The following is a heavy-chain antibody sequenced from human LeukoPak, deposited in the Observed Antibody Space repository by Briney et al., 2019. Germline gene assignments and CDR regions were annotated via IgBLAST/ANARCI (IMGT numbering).Heavy chain of an antibody. CDR3: ARDDPTTVTTISDY. J-gene: IGHJ4*02. CDR2: INPNSGGT. Sequence: ASVKVSCKASGYTFTGYYMHWVRQAPGQGLEWMGWINPNSGGTNYAQKFQGRVTMTRDTSISTAYMELSRLRSDDTAVYYCARDDPTTVTTISDYWGQGTLVTVSS. D-gene: IGHD4-17*01. CDR1: GYTFTGYY. V-gene: IGHV1-2*02.